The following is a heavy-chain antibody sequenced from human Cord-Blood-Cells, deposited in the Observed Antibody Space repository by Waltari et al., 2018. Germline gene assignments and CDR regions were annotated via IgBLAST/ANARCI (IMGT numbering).Heavy chain of an antibody. CDR1: GYIFTSYA. Sequence: QVQLVQSGAEVKKPGASVTVSCKAAGYIFTSYAMHWVRQAPGQRLEWMGWINAGNGNTKYSQKFQGRVTITRDTSASTAYMELSSLRSEDTAVYYCASANWNDVGAFDIWGQGTMVTVSS. CDR3: ASANWNDVGAFDI. V-gene: IGHV1-3*01. J-gene: IGHJ3*02. D-gene: IGHD1-1*01. CDR2: INAGNGNT.